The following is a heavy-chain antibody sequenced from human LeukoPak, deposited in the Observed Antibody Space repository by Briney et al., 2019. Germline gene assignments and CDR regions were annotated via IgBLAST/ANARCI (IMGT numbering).Heavy chain of an antibody. CDR1: GYTFTSYY. CDR2: INPSADST. D-gene: IGHD1-26*01. V-gene: IGHV1-46*01. Sequence: ASVKVSCKASGYTFTSYYIHWVRQAPGQGLEWMGIINPSADSTSYAQKFQGSVTMTRDMSTSTVYMELSSLRSEDTAVYYCARIIVGAPDAFDIWGQGTMVTVSS. J-gene: IGHJ3*02. CDR3: ARIIVGAPDAFDI.